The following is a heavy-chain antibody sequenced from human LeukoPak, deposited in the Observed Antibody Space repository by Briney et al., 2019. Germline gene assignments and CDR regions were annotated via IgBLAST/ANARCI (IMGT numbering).Heavy chain of an antibody. Sequence: GGSLRLSCAASGFTFDDYAMHWVRQAPGKGLEWVSLISWDGGSTYYADSVKGRFTISRDNSKNSLYLQMNSLRAEDTALYYCAKGSSARPGYMDVWGKGTTVTVSS. J-gene: IGHJ6*03. V-gene: IGHV3-43D*03. CDR2: ISWDGGST. CDR1: GFTFDDYA. CDR3: AKGSSARPGYMDV. D-gene: IGHD6-6*01.